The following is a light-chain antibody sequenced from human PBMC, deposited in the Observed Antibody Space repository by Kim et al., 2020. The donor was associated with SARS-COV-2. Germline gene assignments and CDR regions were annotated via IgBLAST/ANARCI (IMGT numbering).Light chain of an antibody. J-gene: IGKJ1*01. V-gene: IGKV3-11*01. CDR3: QQRSNWPPWT. Sequence: SPGDSATRSSRASQSVSSYCAWYQQKPGQAPRLLIYDASNRATGIPARFSGSGSGTDFTLTIRSLEPEDFAVYYCQQRSNWPPWTFGQGTKVDIK. CDR2: DAS. CDR1: QSVSSY.